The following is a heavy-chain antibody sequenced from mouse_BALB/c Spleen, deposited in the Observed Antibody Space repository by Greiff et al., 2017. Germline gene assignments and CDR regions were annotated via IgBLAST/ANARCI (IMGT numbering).Heavy chain of an antibody. CDR1: GYTFTSYW. CDR2: IYPSDSYT. V-gene: IGHV1-69*02. J-gene: IGHJ2*01. Sequence: QVQLQQPGAELVRPGASVKLSCKASGYTFTSYWINWVKQRPGQGLEWIGNIYPSDSYTNYNQKFKDKATLTVDKSSSTAYMQLSSPTSEDSAVYYCTRGRDYFDYWGQGTTLTVSS. CDR3: TRGRDYFDY.